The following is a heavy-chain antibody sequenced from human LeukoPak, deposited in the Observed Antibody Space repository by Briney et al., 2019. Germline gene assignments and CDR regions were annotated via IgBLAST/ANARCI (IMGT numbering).Heavy chain of an antibody. D-gene: IGHD1-26*01. Sequence: PGGSLRLSCAASGFTFSSYSMNWVRQAPGKGLEWVSSISSSSSYIYYADSVKGRFTISRDNAKNSLYLQMNSLRAEDTAVYYCARVNPQGWAYAFDIWGQGTMVTVSS. CDR3: ARVNPQGWAYAFDI. CDR2: ISSSSSYI. V-gene: IGHV3-21*01. J-gene: IGHJ3*02. CDR1: GFTFSSYS.